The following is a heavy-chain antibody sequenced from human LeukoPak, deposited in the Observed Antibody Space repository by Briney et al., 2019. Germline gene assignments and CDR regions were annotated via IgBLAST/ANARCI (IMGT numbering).Heavy chain of an antibody. V-gene: IGHV5-51*01. CDR3: ARLRQWLAYYYYGMDA. J-gene: IGHJ6*02. D-gene: IGHD6-19*01. CDR2: IYPTDSTT. CDR1: GYSFTSNW. Sequence: GESLKISCKGSGYSFTSNWIAWVRQMPGKGLEWMGIIYPTDSTTRYSPSFQGQVTISADKSINTAYLQWSSLKASDTAMYYCARLRQWLAYYYYGMDAWGQGTTVTVSS.